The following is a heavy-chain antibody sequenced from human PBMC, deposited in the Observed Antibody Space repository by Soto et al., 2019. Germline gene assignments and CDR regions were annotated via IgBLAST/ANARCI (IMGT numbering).Heavy chain of an antibody. V-gene: IGHV3-64*01. J-gene: IGHJ6*02. CDR1: GFTFSSYA. CDR2: ISSNGGST. D-gene: IGHD3-9*01. CDR3: ARAIWETYGMDV. Sequence: EVQLVESGGGLVQPGGSLRLSCAASGFTFSSYAMHWVRQAPGKGLEYVSVISSNGGSTYYANSAKGRFTISRDNSMNTLNLQMGSLRDEDMAVYYCARAIWETYGMDVWGQGTTVTVSS.